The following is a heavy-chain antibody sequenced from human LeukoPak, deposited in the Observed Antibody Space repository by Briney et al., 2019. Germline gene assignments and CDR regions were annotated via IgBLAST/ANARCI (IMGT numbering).Heavy chain of an antibody. D-gene: IGHD3-22*01. Sequence: GGSLRLSCAASGFTFSSYSMNWVRQAPGKGLEWVSYISSSSSTIYYAGSVKGRFTISRDNAKNSLYLQMNSLRAEDTAVYYCARDSGVYYYDSSGYPYYYYYGMDVWGQGTTVTVSS. CDR3: ARDSGVYYYDSSGYPYYYYYGMDV. CDR2: ISSSSSTI. CDR1: GFTFSSYS. J-gene: IGHJ6*02. V-gene: IGHV3-48*04.